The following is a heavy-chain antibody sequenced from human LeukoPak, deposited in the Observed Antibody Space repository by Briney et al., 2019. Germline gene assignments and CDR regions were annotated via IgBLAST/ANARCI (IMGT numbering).Heavy chain of an antibody. V-gene: IGHV3-74*01. J-gene: IGHJ4*02. CDR1: GFTFSSYW. CDR2: IGGDGSGA. CDR3: VRDRELSR. Sequence: GGSLRLSCAASGFTFSSYWMHWVRQAPGKGLVWVARIGGDGSGATYVDSVKGRFTISRDNAKNTLYLQMNSLKVEDTAVYYCVRDRELSRWGQGPLVTVPS. D-gene: IGHD1-7*01.